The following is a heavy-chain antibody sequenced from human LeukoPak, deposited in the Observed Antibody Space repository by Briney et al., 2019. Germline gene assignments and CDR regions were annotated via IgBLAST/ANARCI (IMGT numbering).Heavy chain of an antibody. CDR2: ISAYNGNT. CDR1: GYTSSNYC. CDR3: AREGVSGSYPFDY. D-gene: IGHD1-26*01. J-gene: IGHJ4*02. Sequence: GASVKVSCKASGYTSSNYCIHWLRQAPGQGLEWMGWISAYNGNTNYAQKLQGRVIMTTDTSTSTAYMELRSLRSDDTAVYYCAREGVSGSYPFDYWGQGTLVTVSS. V-gene: IGHV1-18*04.